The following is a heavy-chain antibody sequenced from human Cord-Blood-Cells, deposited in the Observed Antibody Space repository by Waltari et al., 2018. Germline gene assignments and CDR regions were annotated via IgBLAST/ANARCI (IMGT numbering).Heavy chain of an antibody. D-gene: IGHD6-13*01. CDR1: GGSFSGYY. CDR3: ARGRGIAAAAD. V-gene: IGHV4-34*01. J-gene: IGHJ4*02. Sequence: QVQLQQWGAGLLKPSATLSLTCAVYGGSFSGYYWSSIRQPPGKGLEWIGEINHSGSTNYNPSLKSRVTISVDTSKNQFSLKLSSVTAADTAVYYCARGRGIAAAADWGQGTLVTVSS. CDR2: INHSGST.